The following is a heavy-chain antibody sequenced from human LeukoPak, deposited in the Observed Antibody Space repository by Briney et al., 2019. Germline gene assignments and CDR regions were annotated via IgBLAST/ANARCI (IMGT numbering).Heavy chain of an antibody. CDR3: ARQPGGTAAFDI. J-gene: IGHJ3*02. V-gene: IGHV4-59*08. Sequence: PSETLSLTCTVSGGSINSYYWSWXXQPSGKXLXWIGYISYTGGETNYNPSLKSRLTISVDTSKNQFSLMLTSVTAADTAVYYCARQPGGTAAFDIWAQGTMVTVSS. CDR2: ISYTGGET. D-gene: IGHD1-14*01. CDR1: GGSINSYY.